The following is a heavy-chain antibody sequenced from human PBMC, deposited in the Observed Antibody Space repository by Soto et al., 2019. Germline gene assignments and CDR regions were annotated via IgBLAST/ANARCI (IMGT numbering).Heavy chain of an antibody. V-gene: IGHV4-4*02. D-gene: IGHD1-7*01. Sequence: QVQLQESGPGLVKPSGTLSLTCAVSGGSFTSNNWWTWVRQPPGQGLEWIGEIYRTGSTNYDPSLKGRDTISLDKSENHYSLKVSCLTAADTAVYYCASRDPGTSVDYWGQGTLVTVSS. J-gene: IGHJ4*02. CDR2: IYRTGST. CDR1: GGSFTSNNW. CDR3: ASRDPGTSVDY.